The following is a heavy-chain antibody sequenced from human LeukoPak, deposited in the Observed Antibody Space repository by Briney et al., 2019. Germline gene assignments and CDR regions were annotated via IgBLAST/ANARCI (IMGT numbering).Heavy chain of an antibody. Sequence: ASVKVSCKASGYTFTSYGISWVRQAPGQGLEWMGWINAYNGNTNYAQKLQGRVTMTTDTSTSTAYMELRSLRSDDTAVYYCARDAAVPRYCSGGSCYSVDFDYWGQGTLVTVSS. CDR2: INAYNGNT. J-gene: IGHJ4*02. V-gene: IGHV1-18*04. CDR3: ARDAAVPRYCSGGSCYSVDFDY. CDR1: GYTFTSYG. D-gene: IGHD2-15*01.